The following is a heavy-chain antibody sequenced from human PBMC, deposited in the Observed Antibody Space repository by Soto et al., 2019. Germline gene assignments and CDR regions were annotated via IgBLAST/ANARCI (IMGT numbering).Heavy chain of an antibody. D-gene: IGHD6-13*01. CDR3: ASVPSSSWPHDYYFDY. Sequence: SETLSLTCAVSGDSINSSHWWNWVRQPPGKGLEWIGQISHSGSTNYNPSLTSRVTISVDTSKNHFSLKLSSVTAADTAVYYSASVPSSSWPHDYYFDYWGQGTLVTVSS. V-gene: IGHV4-4*02. CDR1: GDSINSSHW. J-gene: IGHJ4*02. CDR2: ISHSGST.